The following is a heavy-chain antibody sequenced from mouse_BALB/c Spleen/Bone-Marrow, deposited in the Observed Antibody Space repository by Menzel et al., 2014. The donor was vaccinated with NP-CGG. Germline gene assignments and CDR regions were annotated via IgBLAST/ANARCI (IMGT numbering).Heavy chain of an antibody. CDR3: ASPYGNYDAMGY. D-gene: IGHD2-1*01. Sequence: VQLQESGAELAKPGASVKMSCKASGYTFTSYWMHWVKQRPGQGLEWIGYINPSTGYTEYNQKFKDKATLTADKSSSTAYMQLSSLTSEDSAVYYCASPYGNYDAMGYWGQGTSVTVSS. CDR2: INPSTGYT. V-gene: IGHV1-7*01. CDR1: GYTFTSYW. J-gene: IGHJ4*01.